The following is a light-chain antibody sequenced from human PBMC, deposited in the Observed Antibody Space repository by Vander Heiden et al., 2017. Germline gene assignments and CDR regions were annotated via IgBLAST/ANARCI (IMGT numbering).Light chain of an antibody. CDR2: AAS. Sequence: DIQMTQTPSSLSASVGDRVTITCRASQTISTYLNWYQQKPGKAPTLLISAASSLQRGVPSRFAGSGSGRDFSLTISSLQPEDFATYFCQQSYMTHTFGGGTKVEIK. CDR3: QQSYMTHT. V-gene: IGKV1-39*01. CDR1: QTISTY. J-gene: IGKJ4*01.